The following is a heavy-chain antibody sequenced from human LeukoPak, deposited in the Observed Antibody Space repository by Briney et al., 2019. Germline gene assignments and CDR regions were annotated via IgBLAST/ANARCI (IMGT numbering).Heavy chain of an antibody. CDR2: IYTGGSP. CDR3: AKDGYCSSTSCYGSAMDY. V-gene: IGHV3-66*01. CDR1: GFSISDNY. D-gene: IGHD2-2*01. Sequence: GGSLRLSCAASGFSISDNYMNWVRQAPGKGLEWVSVIYTGGSPYYTDSVKGRFTISRDNSKNTLYLQMNSLRAEDTAVYYCAKDGYCSSTSCYGSAMDYWGQGTLVTVSS. J-gene: IGHJ4*02.